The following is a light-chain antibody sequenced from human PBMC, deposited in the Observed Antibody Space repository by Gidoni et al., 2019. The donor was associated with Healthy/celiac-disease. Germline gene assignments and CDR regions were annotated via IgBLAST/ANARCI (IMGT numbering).Light chain of an antibody. CDR1: QSVLYSSNNKNY. CDR2: WAS. Sequence: DILMTQSPASLPVSLGERATINCKSSQSVLYSSNNKNYLAWYQQKPGQPPKLLIYWASTRESGVPDRFSGSGSGTDFTLTISSLQAEDVAVYYCQQYYSTPHTFGQGTKLEIK. V-gene: IGKV4-1*01. J-gene: IGKJ2*01. CDR3: QQYYSTPHT.